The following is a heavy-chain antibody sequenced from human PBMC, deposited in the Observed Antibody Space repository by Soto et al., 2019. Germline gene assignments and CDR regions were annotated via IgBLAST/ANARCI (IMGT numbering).Heavy chain of an antibody. Sequence: QVQLVQSGAEVKKPGSSVKVSCKASGGTFSSYAISWVRQAPGQGLEWMGGIIPIFGTANYAQKFQGRVTITAEESTSTAYMELSSRRSEDTAVYYCARVMKYYDSSGYYYHAFDIWGQGTMVTVSS. V-gene: IGHV1-69*01. CDR2: IIPIFGTA. D-gene: IGHD3-22*01. CDR3: ARVMKYYDSSGYYYHAFDI. J-gene: IGHJ3*02. CDR1: GGTFSSYA.